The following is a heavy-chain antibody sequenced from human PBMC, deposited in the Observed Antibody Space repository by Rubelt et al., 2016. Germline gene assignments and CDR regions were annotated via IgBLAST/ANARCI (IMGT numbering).Heavy chain of an antibody. CDR3: ARDERSCSGGSCYLPPSAS. J-gene: IGHJ5*02. V-gene: IGHV3-33*01. CDR2: IWYDGSDK. Sequence: PGRSLRLSCAASGFTFSSYGLHWVRQAPGKGLEWVAVIWYDGSDKFYADSVRGRFTISRDNSKNTLYLQMNSLRVEDTAVYYCARDERSCSGGSCYLPPSASWGQGTLVTVSS. CDR1: GFTFSSYG. D-gene: IGHD2-15*01.